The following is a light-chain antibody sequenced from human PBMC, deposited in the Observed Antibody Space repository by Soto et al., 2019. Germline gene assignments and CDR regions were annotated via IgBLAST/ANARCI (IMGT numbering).Light chain of an antibody. J-gene: IGKJ1*01. CDR3: QQYGNSLPWT. Sequence: EIVLTQSPGTLSLSPGERATLSCRASQSVSNNYLGWYQQKPGQAPRLLVYGASRRATGIPDRFSVSGSGTDFTLTISGLEAEDVAVYYCQQYGNSLPWTFGQGTKVEIK. V-gene: IGKV3-20*01. CDR1: QSVSNNY. CDR2: GAS.